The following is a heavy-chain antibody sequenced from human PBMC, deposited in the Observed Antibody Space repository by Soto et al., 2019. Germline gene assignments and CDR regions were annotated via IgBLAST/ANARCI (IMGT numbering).Heavy chain of an antibody. CDR1: GGSFSGYY. Sequence: QVQLQQWGAGLLKPSETLSLTCAVYGGSFSGYYWSWIRQPPGKGLEWIGEINHSGSTNYNPSLTSRVTISVDTSKNQFSLKLSSVTAADTAVYYCARGLDYDFWSGYYYYYGMDVWGQVTTVTVSS. V-gene: IGHV4-34*01. D-gene: IGHD3-3*01. J-gene: IGHJ6*02. CDR2: INHSGST. CDR3: ARGLDYDFWSGYYYYYGMDV.